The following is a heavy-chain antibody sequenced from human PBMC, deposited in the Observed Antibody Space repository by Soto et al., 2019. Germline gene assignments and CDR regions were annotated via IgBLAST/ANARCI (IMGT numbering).Heavy chain of an antibody. Sequence: EVQLVESGGGLVQPGRSLRLSCAASGFTFDDYAMHWVRQAPGKGLEWVSGISWNSGSISYADSVKGRFTISRDNAKNSLYLQMNSLRAEDTALYYCAKSQSGNYGEGPNYFDYWGQGTLVTVSS. CDR3: AKSQSGNYGEGPNYFDY. D-gene: IGHD4-17*01. J-gene: IGHJ4*02. V-gene: IGHV3-9*01. CDR1: GFTFDDYA. CDR2: ISWNSGSI.